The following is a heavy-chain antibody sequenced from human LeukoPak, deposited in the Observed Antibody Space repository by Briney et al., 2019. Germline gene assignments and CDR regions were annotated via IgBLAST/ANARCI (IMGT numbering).Heavy chain of an antibody. J-gene: IGHJ3*02. CDR3: ARVGTTVVTHLRGAFDI. Sequence: LRLSCAASGFTFSSYAMHWVRQHPGKGLEWIGYIYYSGSTYYNPSLKSRVTISVDTSKNQFSLKLSSVTAADTAVYYCARVGTTVVTHLRGAFDIWGQGTMVTVSS. V-gene: IGHV4-31*02. CDR1: GFTFSSYAMH. D-gene: IGHD4-23*01. CDR2: IYYSGST.